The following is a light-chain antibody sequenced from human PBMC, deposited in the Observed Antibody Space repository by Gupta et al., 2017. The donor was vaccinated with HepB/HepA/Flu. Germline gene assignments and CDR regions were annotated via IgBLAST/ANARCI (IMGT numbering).Light chain of an antibody. Sequence: QSALTQPRSVSGSPGQTVTISCSGTASQIANSNYVSWYQQYPGEAPKLIIFDVTQRPSGVPDRFSGSKSGNTASLTISGLQPEDEARYHRSAYAGTTYVFGMGT. CDR3: SAYAGTTYV. J-gene: IGLJ1*01. CDR1: ASQIANSNY. V-gene: IGLV2-11*01. CDR2: DVT.